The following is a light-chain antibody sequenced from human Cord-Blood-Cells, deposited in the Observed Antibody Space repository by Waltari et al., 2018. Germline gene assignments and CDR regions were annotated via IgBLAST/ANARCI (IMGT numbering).Light chain of an antibody. CDR1: QSVSSY. V-gene: IGKV3-11*01. Sequence: EILLTQSPATLSLSPGERATLPFRASQSVSSYSAWYQQKPGEAPRLLIYEASNRATDISARFSGRGSGTDFTLTISSLEPEDFAVYYCQQRSNWALTFGGGTKVEIK. CDR2: EAS. CDR3: QQRSNWALT. J-gene: IGKJ4*01.